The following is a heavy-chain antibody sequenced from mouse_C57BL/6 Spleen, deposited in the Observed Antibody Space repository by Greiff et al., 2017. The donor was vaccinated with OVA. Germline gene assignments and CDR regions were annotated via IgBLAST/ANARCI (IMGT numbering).Heavy chain of an antibody. CDR1: GYTFTDYY. Sequence: VQLQQSGPELVKPGASVKISCKASGYTFTDYYMNWVKQSHGKSLEWIGDINPNNGGTSYNQKFKGKATLTVDKSSSTAYMELRSLTSEDSAVYYCARPISNYEDYAMDYWGQGTSVTVSS. CDR3: ARPISNYEDYAMDY. D-gene: IGHD2-5*01. J-gene: IGHJ4*01. V-gene: IGHV1-26*01. CDR2: INPNNGGT.